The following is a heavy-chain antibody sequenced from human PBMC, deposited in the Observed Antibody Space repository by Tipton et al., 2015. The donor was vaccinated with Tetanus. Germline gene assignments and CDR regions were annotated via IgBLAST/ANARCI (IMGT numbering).Heavy chain of an antibody. CDR3: ACGSGYFDSSYHSPLDF. V-gene: IGHV4-59*01. CDR2: THHSGNT. CDR1: GASIRSYY. D-gene: IGHD3-22*01. Sequence: LRLSCSVSGASIRSYYWNWIRQVPGKGLEWIGYTHHSGNTKYNPSLSGRVTTSVDTSKNQFSLKISSLTAADTAVYYCACGSGYFDSSYHSPLDFWDRGTLVTVSS. J-gene: IGHJ4*02.